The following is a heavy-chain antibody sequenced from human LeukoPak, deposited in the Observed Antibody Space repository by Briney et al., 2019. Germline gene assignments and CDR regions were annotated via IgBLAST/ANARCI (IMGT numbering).Heavy chain of an antibody. Sequence: GGSLRLSCAASGFTLSAHAMSWVRQAPGKGLEWVSGSGDSDGRPDYADSVKGRFTISRDNSKNTLNLQMNSLRAEDTAVYYCARGRSSHFFFYYGLDVWGQGTTVTVSS. CDR2: SGDSDGRP. J-gene: IGHJ6*02. D-gene: IGHD1-26*01. CDR1: GFTLSAHA. V-gene: IGHV3-23*01. CDR3: ARGRSSHFFFYYGLDV.